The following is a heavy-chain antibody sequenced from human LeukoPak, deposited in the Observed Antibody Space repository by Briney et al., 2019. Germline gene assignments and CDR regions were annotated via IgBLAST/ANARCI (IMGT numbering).Heavy chain of an antibody. CDR3: VTRSVTTGNYFDY. CDR1: GYTFTGYY. CDR2: MNPNSGNT. Sequence: ASVKVSCKASGYTFTGYYMHWVRQAPGQGLEWMGWMNPNSGNTGYAQKFQGRVTMTRNTSISTAYMELSSLRSEDTAVYYCVTRSVTTGNYFDYWGQGTLVTVSS. J-gene: IGHJ4*02. D-gene: IGHD4-11*01. V-gene: IGHV1-8*02.